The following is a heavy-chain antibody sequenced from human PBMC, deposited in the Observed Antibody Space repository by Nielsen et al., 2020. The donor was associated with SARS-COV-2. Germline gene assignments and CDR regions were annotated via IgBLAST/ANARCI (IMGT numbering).Heavy chain of an antibody. CDR3: ARGDKGIAVAGNAFDI. Sequence: GGSLRLSCAASGFTFSSYSMNWVRQAPGKGLEWVSSISSSSSYIYYADSVKGRFTISRDNAKNSLYLQMNSLRAEDTAVYYCARGDKGIAVAGNAFDIWGQGTMVTVSS. D-gene: IGHD6-19*01. CDR1: GFTFSSYS. CDR2: ISSSSSYI. V-gene: IGHV3-21*01. J-gene: IGHJ3*02.